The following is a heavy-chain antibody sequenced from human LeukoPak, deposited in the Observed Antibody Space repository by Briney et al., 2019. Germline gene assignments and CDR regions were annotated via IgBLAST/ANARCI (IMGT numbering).Heavy chain of an antibody. CDR3: ARAGGRSFYYYYGMDV. D-gene: IGHD2-15*01. CDR1: GYSVTSYW. V-gene: IGHV5-51*01. J-gene: IGHJ6*02. CDR2: IYPGDSDT. Sequence: GESLKISCKGSGYSVTSYWIGWVRQMPGKGLEWMWIIYPGDSDTRYSPSPEGPVTISADTSISTASLKWSSLKASDTAMYYCARAGGRSFYYYYGMDVWGQGTTVTVSS.